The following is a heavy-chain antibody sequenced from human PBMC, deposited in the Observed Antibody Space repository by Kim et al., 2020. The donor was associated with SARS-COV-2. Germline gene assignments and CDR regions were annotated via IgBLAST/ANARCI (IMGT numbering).Heavy chain of an antibody. J-gene: IGHJ4*02. CDR1: GGSISSYY. CDR3: ARFTDFWSGYYRGYFDY. D-gene: IGHD3-3*01. CDR2: IYYSGST. V-gene: IGHV4-59*01. Sequence: SETLSLTCTVSGGSISSYYWSWIRQPPGKGLEWIGYIYYSGSTNYNPSLKSRVTISVDTSKNQFSLKLSSVTAADTAVYYCARFTDFWSGYYRGYFDYWGQGTLVTVSS.